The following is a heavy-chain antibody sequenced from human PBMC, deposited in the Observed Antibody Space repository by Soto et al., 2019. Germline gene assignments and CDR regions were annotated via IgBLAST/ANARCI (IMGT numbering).Heavy chain of an antibody. CDR2: IKQDGSEK. Sequence: GGSLRLSCAASGFTFSSYWMSWVRRAPGKGLEWVANIKQDGSEKYYVDSVKGRFTISRDNAKNSLYLQMNSLRAEDTAVYYCARDKYGDYFDYWGQGTLVTVSS. J-gene: IGHJ4*02. V-gene: IGHV3-7*03. CDR1: GFTFSSYW. CDR3: ARDKYGDYFDY. D-gene: IGHD4-17*01.